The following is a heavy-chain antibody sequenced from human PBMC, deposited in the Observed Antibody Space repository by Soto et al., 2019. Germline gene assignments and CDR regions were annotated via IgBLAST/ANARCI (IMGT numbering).Heavy chain of an antibody. J-gene: IGHJ6*03. CDR1: GFSISRYY. V-gene: IGHV4-59*08. CDR2: IHYSGGT. CDR3: AIEPPYCSSTSCDGPLYYYYMDV. Sequence: PSETLSLTCTLSGFSISRYYSSWIRQPPGKGLEWIGYIHYSGGTNYNPSLERRATISVDTSKDQSSLKLRSATAADTAVYYCAIEPPYCSSTSCDGPLYYYYMDVWGKGTTVTVSS. D-gene: IGHD2-2*01.